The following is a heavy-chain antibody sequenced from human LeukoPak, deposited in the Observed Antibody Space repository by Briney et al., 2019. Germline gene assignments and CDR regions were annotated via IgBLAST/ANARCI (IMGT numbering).Heavy chain of an antibody. V-gene: IGHV3-7*05. CDR2: IKGDGSEK. CDR1: GFTFRNYW. CDR3: ARASDPWLQLT. D-gene: IGHD5-24*01. Sequence: GGSLRLSCAAPGFTFRNYWMMWVRQAPGKGLEWLGNIKGDGSEKRYADSVRGRFTISRDNAQTSLYLQMNSLRAEDTAVYYCARASDPWLQLTWGQGTLVTVSS. J-gene: IGHJ5*02.